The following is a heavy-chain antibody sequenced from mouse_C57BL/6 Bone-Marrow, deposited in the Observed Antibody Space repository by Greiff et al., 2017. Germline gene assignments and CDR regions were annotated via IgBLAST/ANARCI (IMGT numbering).Heavy chain of an antibody. CDR2: INPYNGGT. CDR1: GYTFTDYY. V-gene: IGHV1-19*01. D-gene: IGHD1-1*01. CDR3: ARSGYYGSTPY. J-gene: IGHJ2*01. Sequence: VKPGASVKMSCKASGYTFTDYYMNWVKQSHGKSLEWIGVINPYNGGTSYNQKFKGKATLTVDKSSSTAYMELNSLTSEDSAVYYCARSGYYGSTPYWGQGTTLTVSS.